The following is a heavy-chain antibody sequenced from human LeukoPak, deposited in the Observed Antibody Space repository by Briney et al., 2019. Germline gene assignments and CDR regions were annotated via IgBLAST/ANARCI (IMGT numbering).Heavy chain of an antibody. CDR3: ARVSSGQWLSYSFDY. V-gene: IGHV4-39*07. D-gene: IGHD6-19*01. CDR1: GGSISSSSYY. J-gene: IGHJ4*02. Sequence: SETLSLTCTVSGGSISSSSYYWGWIRQPPGKGLEWIGSIYYSGSTYYNPSLKSRVTISVDTSKNQFSLKLSSVTAADTAVYYCARVSSGQWLSYSFDYWGQGTLVTVSS. CDR2: IYYSGST.